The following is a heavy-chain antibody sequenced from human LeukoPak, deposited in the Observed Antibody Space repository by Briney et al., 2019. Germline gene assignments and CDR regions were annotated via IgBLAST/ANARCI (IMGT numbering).Heavy chain of an antibody. Sequence: GGSLRLSCAASGFTFSSYSMNWVRQAPGKGLEWVSSISSSSSYIYYADSVKGRFTISRDNAKNSLYLQMNSLRAEDTAVYYCARDRIAARPGGFDYWGQGTLVTVSS. CDR2: ISSSSSYI. V-gene: IGHV3-21*01. D-gene: IGHD6-6*01. CDR3: ARDRIAARPGGFDY. CDR1: GFTFSSYS. J-gene: IGHJ4*02.